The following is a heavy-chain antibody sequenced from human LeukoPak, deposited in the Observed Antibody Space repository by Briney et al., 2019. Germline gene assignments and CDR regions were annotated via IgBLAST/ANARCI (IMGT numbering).Heavy chain of an antibody. D-gene: IGHD3-22*01. CDR3: ASSGYYRGFDY. J-gene: IGHJ4*02. Sequence: TLSLTCAVSGGSISSGGYSWSWIRQPPGKGLEWIGYIYHSGSTYYNPSLKSRVTISVDRSKNQFSLKLSSVTAADTAVYYCASSGYYRGFDYWGQGTLVTVSS. CDR2: IYHSGST. V-gene: IGHV4-30-2*01. CDR1: GGSISSGGYS.